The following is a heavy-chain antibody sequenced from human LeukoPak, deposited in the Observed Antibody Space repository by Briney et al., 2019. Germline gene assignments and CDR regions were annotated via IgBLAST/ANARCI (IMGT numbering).Heavy chain of an antibody. D-gene: IGHD5-24*01. Sequence: GESLKISCKDSGYNFATHYINWVRQMPGKGLEWMGIIYPGGSETRYDPSFQGQVTISADVSTSTAYLQWSSLRASDTAMYYCARASRDGYNQNFDHWGQGTLVTVSS. CDR1: GYNFATHY. CDR2: IYPGGSET. CDR3: ARASRDGYNQNFDH. V-gene: IGHV5-51*01. J-gene: IGHJ4*02.